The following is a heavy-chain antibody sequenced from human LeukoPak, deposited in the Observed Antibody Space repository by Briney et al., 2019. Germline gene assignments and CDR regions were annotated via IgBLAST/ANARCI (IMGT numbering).Heavy chain of an antibody. Sequence: SETLSLSCTVSGGSISSSSYYWGWIRQPSGKGLEWIGSAYYSGRTYYNPSLKSRITISVDTAMNQFSRKLSSVTAADTAVYYCARVFLYSTGWYVDYWGQGTLVTVSS. J-gene: IGHJ4*02. D-gene: IGHD6-19*01. V-gene: IGHV4-39*07. CDR3: ARVFLYSTGWYVDY. CDR1: GGSISSSSYY. CDR2: AYYSGRT.